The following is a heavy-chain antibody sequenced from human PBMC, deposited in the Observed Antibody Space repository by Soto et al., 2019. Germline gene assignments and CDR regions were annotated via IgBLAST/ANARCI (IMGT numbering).Heavy chain of an antibody. V-gene: IGHV3-21*06. J-gene: IGHJ4*02. Sequence: NPGGSLRLSCAASGFIFGIYTMNWVRQAPGKGLEWVSSISNSGTYVTYADTVKGRFTISRDNDKNSLFLQMNSLRADDTAVYYCATARAQWLEGSRADYWGQGTLVTVSS. CDR3: ATARAQWLEGSRADY. D-gene: IGHD6-19*01. CDR1: GFIFGIYT. CDR2: ISNSGTYV.